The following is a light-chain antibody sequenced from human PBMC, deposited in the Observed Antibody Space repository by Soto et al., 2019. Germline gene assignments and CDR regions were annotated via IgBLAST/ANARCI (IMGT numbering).Light chain of an antibody. V-gene: IGKV1-27*01. CDR2: AAS. CDR1: QGINIF. J-gene: IGKJ4*01. CDR3: QKYDSAPFT. Sequence: DIQMTQSPSSLSASVGDRVTISCRASQGINIFLAWYQQRPGKVPKLLIYAASTLQSRVPSRFSGSGSGTDFTLTISNLQPEDVATYYCQKYDSAPFTFGGGTKVEIK.